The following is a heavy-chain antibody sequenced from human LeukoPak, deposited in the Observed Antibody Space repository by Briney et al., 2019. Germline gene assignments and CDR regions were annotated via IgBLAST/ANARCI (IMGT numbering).Heavy chain of an antibody. J-gene: IGHJ6*03. CDR2: ISGSGGST. CDR1: GFTFSSYA. Sequence: PGGSLRLSCAASGFTFSSYAMSWVRQAPGKGLEWVSAISGSGGSTYYADSVKGRFTISRDNSKNTLYLQMNSLRAEDTAVYYCAKDGIVGANYYYYMDVWGKGTTVTISS. D-gene: IGHD1-26*01. V-gene: IGHV3-23*01. CDR3: AKDGIVGANYYYYMDV.